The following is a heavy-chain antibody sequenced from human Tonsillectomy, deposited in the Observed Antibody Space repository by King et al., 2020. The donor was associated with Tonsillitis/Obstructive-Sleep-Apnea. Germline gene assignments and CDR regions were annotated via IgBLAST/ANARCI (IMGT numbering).Heavy chain of an antibody. D-gene: IGHD6-13*01. CDR3: ARAGGGKLVTGGD. CDR2: ISYDGSNK. V-gene: IGHV3-30*01. Sequence: VQLVESGGGVVQPGRSLRLSCAASGFTFSSYAMHWVRQAPGKGLEWVAVISYDGSNKYYADSVKGRFTISRDNSKNTQYLQMNSLRAEDTAVYYCARAGGGKLVTGGDWGQGTLVTVSS. J-gene: IGHJ4*02. CDR1: GFTFSSYA.